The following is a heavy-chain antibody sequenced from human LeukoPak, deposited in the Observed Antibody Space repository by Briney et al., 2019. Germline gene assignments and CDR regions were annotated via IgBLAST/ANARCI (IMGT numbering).Heavy chain of an antibody. CDR3: ARGHVVPAAMRRSSGYDFDY. Sequence: ASVKVSCKASGYTFTSYDINWVRQATGQGLEWMGWMNPNSGNTGYAQKFQGRVTMTRNTSISTAYMELSSLRSEDTAVYYCARGHVVPAAMRRSSGYDFDYWGQGTLVTVSS. CDR1: GYTFTSYD. CDR2: MNPNSGNT. V-gene: IGHV1-8*01. J-gene: IGHJ4*02. D-gene: IGHD2-2*01.